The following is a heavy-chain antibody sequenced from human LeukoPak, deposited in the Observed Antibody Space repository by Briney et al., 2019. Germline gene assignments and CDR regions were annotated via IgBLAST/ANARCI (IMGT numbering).Heavy chain of an antibody. V-gene: IGHV1-2*02. CDR1: GYTFTAYY. Sequence: GASVPVSCKASGYTFTAYYIHWVRQAPGQGLEWMGWINPHSGATTYAQKFQGRVTVTSDTSISTASMELSRLRSDDTAVYYCARLYCSGDTCFLGFDYWGQGTLVTVSS. CDR2: INPHSGAT. D-gene: IGHD2-15*01. CDR3: ARLYCSGDTCFLGFDY. J-gene: IGHJ4*02.